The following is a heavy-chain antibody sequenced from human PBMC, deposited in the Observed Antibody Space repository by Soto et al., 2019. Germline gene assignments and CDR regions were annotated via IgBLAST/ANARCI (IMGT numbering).Heavy chain of an antibody. CDR1: GGSISSGDYY. CDR3: ARNGALDY. Sequence: QVQLQESGPGLVKPSQTLSLTCTVSGGSISSGDYYWSWIRQPPGKGLEWIGYILYSGTTNYNPSLESRLTISVDTSKNQFSLKLTAVTAADTAVYYCARNGALDYWGRGTLVTVTS. D-gene: IGHD2-8*01. CDR2: ILYSGTT. J-gene: IGHJ4*02. V-gene: IGHV4-30-4*01.